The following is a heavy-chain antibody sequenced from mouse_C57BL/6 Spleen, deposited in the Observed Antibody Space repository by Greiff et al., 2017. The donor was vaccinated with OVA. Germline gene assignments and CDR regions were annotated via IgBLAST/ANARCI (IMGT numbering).Heavy chain of an antibody. CDR1: GYSFTDYN. J-gene: IGHJ4*01. CDR2: INPNYGTT. Sequence: EVKLMESGPELVKPAASVKISCKASGYSFTDYNMNWVKQSNGKSLEWIGVINPNYGTTSYNQKFKGKATLTVDQSSSTAYMQLNSLTSEDSAVYYCARFGTTGDYAMDYWGQGTSVTVSS. CDR3: ARFGTTGDYAMDY. V-gene: IGHV1-39*01.